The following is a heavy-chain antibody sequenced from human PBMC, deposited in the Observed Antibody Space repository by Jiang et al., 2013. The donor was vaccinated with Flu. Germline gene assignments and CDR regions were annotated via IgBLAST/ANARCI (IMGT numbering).Heavy chain of an antibody. Sequence: ASGGTFSSYTISWVRQAPGQGLEWMGRIIPILGIANYAQKFQGRVTITADKSTSTAYMELSSLRSEDTAVYYCAKDSGSYRFDYWGQGTLVTVSS. D-gene: IGHD1-26*01. V-gene: IGHV1-69*04. CDR3: AKDSGSYRFDY. CDR2: IIPILGIA. J-gene: IGHJ4*02. CDR1: GGTFSSYT.